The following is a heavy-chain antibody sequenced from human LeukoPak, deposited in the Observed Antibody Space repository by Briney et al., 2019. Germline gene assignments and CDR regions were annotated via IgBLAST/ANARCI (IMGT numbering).Heavy chain of an antibody. CDR2: IIPIIGIA. CDR1: GGTFTSYA. J-gene: IGHJ5*02. CDR3: ARDPPRAAAGQKDWFDP. Sequence: ASVKVSCKASGGTFTSYAISWVRHAPGQGLEWMGRIIPIIGIANYAQKSQGRVTITADKSTSTAYMELSSLRSEDTAVYYCARDPPRAAAGQKDWFDPGGQGTLVTVSS. V-gene: IGHV1-69*04. D-gene: IGHD6-13*01.